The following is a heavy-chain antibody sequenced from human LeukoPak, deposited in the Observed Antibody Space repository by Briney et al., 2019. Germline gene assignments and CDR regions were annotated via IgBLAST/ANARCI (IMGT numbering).Heavy chain of an antibody. Sequence: SETLSLTCTVSGGSISSYYGSWIRQPPGKGLEWIAYIYHSGSTNYNPSLKSRVTISVDTSKNQFSLKLNSVTAADTAVYYCARGTTHYDILTGYSHGAFDIWGQGTVVTVSS. D-gene: IGHD3-9*01. V-gene: IGHV4-59*01. CDR1: GGSISSYY. CDR3: ARGTTHYDILTGYSHGAFDI. CDR2: IYHSGST. J-gene: IGHJ3*02.